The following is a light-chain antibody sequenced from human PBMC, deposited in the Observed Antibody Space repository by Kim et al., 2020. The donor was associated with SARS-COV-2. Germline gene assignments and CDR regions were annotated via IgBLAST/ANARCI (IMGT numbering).Light chain of an antibody. V-gene: IGKV3-11*01. CDR1: QSVATD. CDR2: DVS. J-gene: IGKJ4*01. Sequence: LSPGERATLSCRASQSVATDLAWYQQRPGQAPRLLIHDVSNRATGIPGRFSGSGSGTDFTLTISSLEPEDFAVYYCQQRGSWPLTFGGGTKVDIK. CDR3: QQRGSWPLT.